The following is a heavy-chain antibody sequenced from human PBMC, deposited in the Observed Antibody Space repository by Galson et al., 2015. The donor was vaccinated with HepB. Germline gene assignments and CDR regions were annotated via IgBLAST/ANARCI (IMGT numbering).Heavy chain of an antibody. CDR2: IKQDGSEK. CDR3: AREVRRRGLRAAFDI. CDR1: GFTFSSYW. D-gene: IGHD3-3*01. V-gene: IGHV3-7*03. Sequence: SLRLSCAASGFTFSSYWMSWVRQAPGKGLEWVANIKQDGSEKYYVDSVKGRFTISRDNAKNSLYLQMNSLRAEDTAVYYCAREVRRRGLRAAFDIWGQGTMVTVSS. J-gene: IGHJ3*02.